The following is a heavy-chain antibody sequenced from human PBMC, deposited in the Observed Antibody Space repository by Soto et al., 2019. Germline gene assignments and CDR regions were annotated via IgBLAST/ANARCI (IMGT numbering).Heavy chain of an antibody. J-gene: IGHJ6*03. CDR3: ARGDCPDFYYMDV. V-gene: IGHV3-64*01. D-gene: IGHD2-21*01. Sequence: EVQLAESGGGLAQPGGSLRLSCAASGFTLSGYAMDWVRQAPGKGLEYVSGISSNGVGTYYANSVQGRFTISRDNSKNPVYLEMGSRRPEDMAVYYCARGDCPDFYYMDVWGKGTTVTVSS. CDR2: ISSNGVGT. CDR1: GFTLSGYA.